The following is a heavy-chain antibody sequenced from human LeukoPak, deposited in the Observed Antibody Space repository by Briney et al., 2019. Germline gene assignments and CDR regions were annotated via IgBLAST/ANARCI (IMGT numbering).Heavy chain of an antibody. Sequence: GRSLRLSCAASGFTFSSYAMHWVRQAPGKGLEGVAVRSYDGSNKYYADSVKGRFTISRDNSKNTLYLQMNSLRAEDTAVYYCARDLGYGDFSRSRGLHYWGQGTLVTVSS. CDR3: ARDLGYGDFSRSRGLHY. V-gene: IGHV3-30*04. CDR1: GFTFSSYA. J-gene: IGHJ4*02. CDR2: RSYDGSNK. D-gene: IGHD4-17*01.